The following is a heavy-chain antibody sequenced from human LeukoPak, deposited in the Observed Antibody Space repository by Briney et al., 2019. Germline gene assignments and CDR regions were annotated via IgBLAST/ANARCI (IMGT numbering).Heavy chain of an antibody. CDR1: GFTVSNNY. D-gene: IGHD1-26*01. Sequence: GGSLRLSCAASGFTVSNNYMSWVRQAPGKGLEWVSLIYSGGSTYYADSVKGRFTISRDNSKNTLYLQMNSLRAEDTAVYYCAKENHGIVGATTLIDYWGQGTLVTVSS. CDR2: IYSGGST. V-gene: IGHV3-53*01. CDR3: AKENHGIVGATTLIDY. J-gene: IGHJ4*02.